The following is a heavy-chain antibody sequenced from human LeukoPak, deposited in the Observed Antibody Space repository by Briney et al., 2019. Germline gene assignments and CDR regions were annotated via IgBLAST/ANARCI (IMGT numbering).Heavy chain of an antibody. Sequence: TGGSLRLSCAASGFTFTSYAMSWVRQAPGKGLEWVSAISGSGSSTSYADSVKGRFTISRDNSKNTLYLQMNSLRAEDTAVYYCARGNPYYGLSAFDIWGQGTMVTVSS. D-gene: IGHD1-26*01. V-gene: IGHV3-23*01. J-gene: IGHJ3*02. CDR1: GFTFTSYA. CDR3: ARGNPYYGLSAFDI. CDR2: ISGSGSST.